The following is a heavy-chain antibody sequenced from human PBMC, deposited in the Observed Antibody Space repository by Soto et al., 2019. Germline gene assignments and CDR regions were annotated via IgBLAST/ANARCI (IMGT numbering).Heavy chain of an antibody. CDR2: IYSSGST. J-gene: IGHJ5*02. Sequence: WTWIRQSAGGGLDWIGRIYSSGSTNYNPSLKSRVTISLDTAMNHYSLRLSSVTAPDTPVYYCARGQRFSDWFDPWGQGTLVTVSS. D-gene: IGHD3-3*01. CDR3: ARGQRFSDWFDP. V-gene: IGHV4-4*07.